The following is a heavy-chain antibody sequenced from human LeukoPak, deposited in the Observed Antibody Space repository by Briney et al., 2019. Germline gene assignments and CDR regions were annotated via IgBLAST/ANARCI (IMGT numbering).Heavy chain of an antibody. V-gene: IGHV3-48*01. J-gene: IGHJ5*02. CDR2: ISSSSSTI. CDR3: ARAPATT. CDR1: GFTFSTYI. Sequence: GGSLRLSCAASGFTFSTYIMTWVRQAPGKGLEWVSYISSSSSTIYYADSVKGRFTISRDNAKNTLYLQMNSLRAEDTAVYYCARAPATTWGQGTLVTVSS. D-gene: IGHD1/OR15-1a*01.